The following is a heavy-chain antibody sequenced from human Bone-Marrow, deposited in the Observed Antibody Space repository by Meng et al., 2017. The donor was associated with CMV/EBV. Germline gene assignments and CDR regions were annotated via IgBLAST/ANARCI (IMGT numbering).Heavy chain of an antibody. CDR3: ARVDCSGGSCYPASFAP. V-gene: IGHV4-30-4*08. CDR2: IYYSGST. D-gene: IGHD2-15*01. J-gene: IGHJ5*02. CDR1: GCPISSGDYY. Sequence: SETLSLTCTVSGCPISSGDYYWSWIRQPPGKGLEWIGYIYYSGSTYYNPSLKSRVTISVDTYKNQFSLKLSFVTAADTAVYYCARVDCSGGSCYPASFAPWGQGTLVTFYS.